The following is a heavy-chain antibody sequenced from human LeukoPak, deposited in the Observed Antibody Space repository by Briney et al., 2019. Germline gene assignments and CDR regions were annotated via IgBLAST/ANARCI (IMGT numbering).Heavy chain of an antibody. CDR1: GFSFSSYE. V-gene: IGHV3-48*03. J-gene: IGHJ3*02. CDR2: ISSSGGTK. CDR3: ASGGALSTSYYDSGAFEM. Sequence: GGSLRLSCAASGFSFSSYEMNWVRQAPGKGLEWISYISSSGGTKLYADSVKGQFIISRDNAKRSLFLQMNRLRVEDTGVYYCASGGALSTSYYDSGAFEMWGKGTMVTVSS. D-gene: IGHD3-22*01.